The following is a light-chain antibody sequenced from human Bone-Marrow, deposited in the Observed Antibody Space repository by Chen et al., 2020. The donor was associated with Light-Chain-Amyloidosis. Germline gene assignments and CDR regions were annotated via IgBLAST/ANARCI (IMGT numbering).Light chain of an antibody. CDR1: NIGSTS. CDR2: DDS. CDR3: QVWDRSSDRPV. J-gene: IGLJ3*02. V-gene: IGLV3-21*02. Sequence: SHVLTPPSPVAVAPGPTATIACGGNNIGSTSVHWYQQTPGQAPLLVVYDDSDRPSGIPERLSGSNSGNTATLTISRVEAGDEADYYCQVWDRSSDRPVFGGGTKLTVL.